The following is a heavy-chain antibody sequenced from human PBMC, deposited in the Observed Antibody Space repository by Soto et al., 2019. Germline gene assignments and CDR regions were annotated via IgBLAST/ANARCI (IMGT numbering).Heavy chain of an antibody. Sequence: QVQLVESGGGVVQPGRSLRLSCAASGFTFSSYAMHWVRQAPGKGLEWVAVISYDGSNKYYADSVKGRFTISRDNSKNTLYLQMNSLRAEDTAVYYCARGGDSSSWYMGYYFDYWGQGTLVIVSS. V-gene: IGHV3-30-3*01. CDR2: ISYDGSNK. J-gene: IGHJ4*02. CDR3: ARGGDSSSWYMGYYFDY. CDR1: GFTFSSYA. D-gene: IGHD6-13*01.